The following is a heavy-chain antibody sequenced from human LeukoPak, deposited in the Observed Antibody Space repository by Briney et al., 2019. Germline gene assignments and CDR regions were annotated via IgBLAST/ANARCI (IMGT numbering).Heavy chain of an antibody. CDR2: ISSSSSTI. D-gene: IGHD3-3*01. CDR1: GFTFSSYS. V-gene: IGHV3-48*01. CDR3: AREVGARVRFLGRHIHYFDY. Sequence: PGGSLRLSCAASGFTFSSYSMNWVRQAPGKGLEWVSYISSSSSTIYYADSVKGRFTISRDNAKNSLYLQMNSLRAEDTAVYYCAREVGARVRFLGRHIHYFDYWGQGTLVTVSS. J-gene: IGHJ4*02.